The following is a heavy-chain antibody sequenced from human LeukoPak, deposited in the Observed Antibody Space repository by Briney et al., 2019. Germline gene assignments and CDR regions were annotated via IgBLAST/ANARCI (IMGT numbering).Heavy chain of an antibody. D-gene: IGHD3-22*01. J-gene: IGHJ5*02. CDR1: GYTFARYY. Sequence: GASVKVSCKASGYTFARYYIHWVRQAPGQGLEWMGIISPSGGSTRYAQKFQGRVTMTRDTSTSTVYMELSSLRSDDTAVYYCARGGYYDSSGSFDPWGQGTLVTVSS. CDR3: ARGGYYDSSGSFDP. CDR2: ISPSGGST. V-gene: IGHV1-46*01.